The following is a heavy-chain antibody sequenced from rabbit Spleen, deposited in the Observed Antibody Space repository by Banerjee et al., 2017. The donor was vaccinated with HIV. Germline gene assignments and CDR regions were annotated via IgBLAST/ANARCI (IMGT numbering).Heavy chain of an antibody. Sequence: QEQLVESGGGLVKPEGSLTLTCKASGFSFSDRDVMCWARQAPGKGLEWIACINTATGKGVYATWAKGRFTISKASSTTVTLQMTSLTAADTATYFCARDTGTSFSTYGMDLWGPGTLVTVS. CDR3: ARDTGTSFSTYGMDL. CDR1: GFSFSDRDV. V-gene: IGHV1S45*01. J-gene: IGHJ6*01. CDR2: INTATGKG. D-gene: IGHD8-1*01.